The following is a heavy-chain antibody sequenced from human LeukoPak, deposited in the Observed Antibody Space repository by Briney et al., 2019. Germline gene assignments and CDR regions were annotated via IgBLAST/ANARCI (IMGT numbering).Heavy chain of an antibody. Sequence: PSETLSLACAVSAGSISSSNWWSWVRQSPVKGLEGIGEIYLYGTTNYNPSLKSRVTMSVDRSNNQFSLKLSSVTAADTAVYYCARQKWEQQGRDYYFYGLDVWGPGTTVTVSS. CDR2: IYLYGTT. D-gene: IGHD1-26*01. CDR3: ARQKWEQQGRDYYFYGLDV. CDR1: AGSISSSNW. V-gene: IGHV4-4*02. J-gene: IGHJ6*02.